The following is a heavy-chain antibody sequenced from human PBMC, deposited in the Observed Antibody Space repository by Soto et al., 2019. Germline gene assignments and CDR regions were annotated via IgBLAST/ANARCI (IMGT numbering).Heavy chain of an antibody. CDR3: ARQSGGSYYQYNWFDP. D-gene: IGHD1-26*01. Sequence: SETLSLTCTVSGGSISSSSYYWGWIRQPPGKGLEWIGSIYYSGSTYYNPSLKSRVTISVDTSKNQFSLKLSSVTAADTAVYYCARQSGGSYYQYNWFDPWGQGTLVTVSS. CDR2: IYYSGST. V-gene: IGHV4-39*01. CDR1: GGSISSSSYY. J-gene: IGHJ5*02.